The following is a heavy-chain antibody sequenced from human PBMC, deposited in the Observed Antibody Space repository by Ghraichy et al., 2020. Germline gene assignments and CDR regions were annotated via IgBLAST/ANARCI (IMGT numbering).Heavy chain of an antibody. Sequence: SETLSLTCTVSVGSITSGNYYWGWIRQPPGKGLEWIGSIYYSGSTYYNPSLKSRVTISVDTSKNQFSLKLNSVTAADTSVYYCARHVIASVVAWFDPWGQGTLVTVSS. J-gene: IGHJ5*02. V-gene: IGHV4-39*01. D-gene: IGHD2-21*01. CDR1: VGSITSGNYY. CDR3: ARHVIASVVAWFDP. CDR2: IYYSGST.